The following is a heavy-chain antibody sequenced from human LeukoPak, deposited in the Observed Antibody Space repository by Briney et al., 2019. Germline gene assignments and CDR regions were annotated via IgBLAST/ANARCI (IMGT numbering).Heavy chain of an antibody. CDR3: AKSRGSGSYYSVGYFQH. CDR2: ISGSGGST. J-gene: IGHJ1*01. V-gene: IGHV3-23*01. D-gene: IGHD3-10*01. CDR1: GFTFSSYA. Sequence: GGSLRLSCAASGFTFSSYAMSWVRQAPGKGLEWVSAISGSGGSTYYADSVRGRFTISRDNSKNTLYLQMNSLRAEDTAVYYCAKSRGSGSYYSVGYFQHWGQGTLVTVSS.